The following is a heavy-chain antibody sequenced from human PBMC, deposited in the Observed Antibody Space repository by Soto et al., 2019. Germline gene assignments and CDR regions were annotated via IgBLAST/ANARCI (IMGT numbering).Heavy chain of an antibody. Sequence: PGESLKISCKSSGYTFTNYWIGWVRQMPGKGLEWMGIIYPGDSDTRYSPSFQGQVTISVDKFISTAYLQWSSLKASDTAMYYCVRPKSGWYDYWGQGTLVTVSS. V-gene: IGHV5-51*01. D-gene: IGHD6-19*01. CDR1: GYTFTNYW. CDR3: VRPKSGWYDY. J-gene: IGHJ4*02. CDR2: IYPGDSDT.